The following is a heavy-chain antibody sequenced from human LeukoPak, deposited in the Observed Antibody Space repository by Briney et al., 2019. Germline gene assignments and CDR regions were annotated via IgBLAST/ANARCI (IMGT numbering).Heavy chain of an antibody. Sequence: ASVKVSCKASGGTFSSYAISWVRQAPGQGLEWMGGIIPIFGTANYAQKFQGRVTITTDESTSTAYMELSSLRSEDTAVYYCATYDSSGYYLDAFDIWGQGTMVTVSS. CDR3: ATYDSSGYYLDAFDI. CDR2: IIPIFGTA. D-gene: IGHD3-22*01. CDR1: GGTFSSYA. J-gene: IGHJ3*02. V-gene: IGHV1-69*05.